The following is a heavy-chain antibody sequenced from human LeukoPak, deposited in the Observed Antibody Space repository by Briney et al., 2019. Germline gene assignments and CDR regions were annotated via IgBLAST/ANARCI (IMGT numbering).Heavy chain of an antibody. J-gene: IGHJ6*03. Sequence: PSQTLSLTCTVSGGSISSGDYYWSWIRQPPGKGLEWIGYICYSGSTYYNQSLKSRVTISVDTSKNQFSLKLSSVTAADTAVYYCASVAYYDILTGSPGDYYMDVWGKGTTVTVSS. CDR2: ICYSGST. D-gene: IGHD3-9*01. CDR1: GGSISSGDYY. CDR3: ASVAYYDILTGSPGDYYMDV. V-gene: IGHV4-30-4*08.